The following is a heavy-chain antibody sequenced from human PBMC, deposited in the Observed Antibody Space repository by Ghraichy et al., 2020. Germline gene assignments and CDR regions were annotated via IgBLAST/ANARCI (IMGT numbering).Heavy chain of an antibody. CDR2: IYHSGNT. J-gene: IGHJ3*01. CDR3: ARLRINAFDV. V-gene: IGHV4-30-2*01. CDR1: GGSITSGDYS. Sequence: SETLSLTCAVSGGSITSGDYSWSWIRQPPGRGLQWVGSIYHSGNTYYNPSLKSRVTISLDKSWNQFSLKLTSVIAADTAVYYCARLRINAFDVWGQGTIVTVSS. D-gene: IGHD2-15*01.